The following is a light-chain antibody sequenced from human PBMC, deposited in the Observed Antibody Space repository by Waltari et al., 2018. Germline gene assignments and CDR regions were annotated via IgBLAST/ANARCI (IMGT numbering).Light chain of an antibody. V-gene: IGLV1-40*01. J-gene: IGLJ3*02. Sequence: HSVLTQPPSVSGAPGQRVTISCPGSSSNIGAGYAVPWYQQFPGTAPKLLIYHNNNRPSGVSDRFSGSQSGASGFLAITGLQAEDEADYYCQSYDRSLTAWVFGGGTKLTVL. CDR1: SSNIGAGYA. CDR3: QSYDRSLTAWV. CDR2: HNN.